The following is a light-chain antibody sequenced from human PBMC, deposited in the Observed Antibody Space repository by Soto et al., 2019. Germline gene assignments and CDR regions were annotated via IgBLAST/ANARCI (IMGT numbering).Light chain of an antibody. J-gene: IGLJ2*01. CDR3: SSFAGSNIVL. V-gene: IGLV2-8*01. Sequence: QSALTQPPSASGSPGQSVTISCTGTSSDVGGYNYVSWYQRHPGKAPKLMIYEVTERPSGVPDRFSGSKSGNTASLTVSGLQAEDEADYYCSSFAGSNIVLFGGGTKVTVL. CDR1: SSDVGGYNY. CDR2: EVT.